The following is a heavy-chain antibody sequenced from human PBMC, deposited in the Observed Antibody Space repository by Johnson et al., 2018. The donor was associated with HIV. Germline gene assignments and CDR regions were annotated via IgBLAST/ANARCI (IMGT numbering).Heavy chain of an antibody. CDR3: ARFRVQAAAGRGDAFDI. D-gene: IGHD6-13*01. V-gene: IGHV3-30*02. CDR1: GFIFSSYG. Sequence: QVQVVESGGGVVQPGGSLRLSCAASGFIFSSYGMHWVRQAPGKGLEWVAFIRYDGSNKYYVDSVKGRFTISRDNDKNSLYLQMNSLRAEDTAVYYCARFRVQAAAGRGDAFDIWGQGTMVTVSS. J-gene: IGHJ3*02. CDR2: IRYDGSNK.